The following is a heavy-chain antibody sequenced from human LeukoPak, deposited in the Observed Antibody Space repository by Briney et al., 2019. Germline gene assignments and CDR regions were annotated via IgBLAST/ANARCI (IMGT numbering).Heavy chain of an antibody. CDR3: ARPGGFYLWGSYDDGYYFDY. Sequence: GGSLRLSCAASGFTFSDYYMSWIRQAPGKGLEWISYISSSGTTIYYADSVKGRFTISRDNAKNSLYLQMNSLRAEDTAVYYCARPGGFYLWGSYDDGYYFDYWGQGTLVTVSS. V-gene: IGHV3-11*01. CDR2: ISSSGTTI. D-gene: IGHD3-16*01. J-gene: IGHJ4*02. CDR1: GFTFSDYY.